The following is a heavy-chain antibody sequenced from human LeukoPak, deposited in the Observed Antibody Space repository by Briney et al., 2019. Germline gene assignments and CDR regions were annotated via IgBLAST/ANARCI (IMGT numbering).Heavy chain of an antibody. CDR3: ARDFDWPYSNGFDI. V-gene: IGHV7-4-1*02. CDR2: INTNTGNP. J-gene: IGHJ3*02. Sequence: ASVTVSCKASGYTFTSYAMNWVRQAPGQGLEWMGWINTNTGNPTYAQGFTGRFVFSLDTSVSTAYLQISSLKAEDTAVYYCARDFDWPYSNGFDIWGQGTMVTVSS. D-gene: IGHD3-9*01. CDR1: GYTFTSYA.